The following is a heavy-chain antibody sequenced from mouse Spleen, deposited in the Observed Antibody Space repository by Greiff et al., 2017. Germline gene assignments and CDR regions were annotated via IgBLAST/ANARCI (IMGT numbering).Heavy chain of an antibody. V-gene: IGHV5-9*04. J-gene: IGHJ1*01. CDR3: ARRGNWYFDV. CDR1: GFTFSSYA. Sequence: EVKVVESGGGLVKLGGSLKLSCAASGFTFSSYAMSWVRQTPEKRLEWVATISSGGGNTYYPDSVKGRFTISRDNAKNTLYLQMSSLKSEDTAMYYCARRGNWYFDVWGAGTTVTVSS. CDR2: ISSGGGNT.